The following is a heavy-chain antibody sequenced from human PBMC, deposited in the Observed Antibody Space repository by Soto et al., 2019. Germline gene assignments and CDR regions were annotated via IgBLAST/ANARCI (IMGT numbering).Heavy chain of an antibody. J-gene: IGHJ4*02. CDR1: GFTFSSYT. Sequence: QVQLVESGGGVVQPGRSLRLSCAASGFTFSSYTMHWVLQAPGKGLEWVAIISYDGSNKFYADSVKGRFTISRDNSKNTLYLQMNSLRTEDTAVYYCARGFTVTTYFDYWGQGTLVTVSS. CDR2: ISYDGSNK. CDR3: ARGFTVTTYFDY. D-gene: IGHD4-17*01. V-gene: IGHV3-30-3*01.